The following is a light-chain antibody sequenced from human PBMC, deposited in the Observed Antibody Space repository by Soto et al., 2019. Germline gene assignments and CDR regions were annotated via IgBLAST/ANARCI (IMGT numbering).Light chain of an antibody. CDR3: SSYTSSSIYV. J-gene: IGLJ1*01. Sequence: QSALTQPASVSGSPGQSITISCTGTSSYVGGYNYVSWYQQHPGKAPKLMIYDVSNGPSGVSNRFSGSKSGNTASLTISGLQAEDEADYYCSSYTSSSIYVFGTGTKVTVL. CDR2: DVS. CDR1: SSYVGGYNY. V-gene: IGLV2-14*01.